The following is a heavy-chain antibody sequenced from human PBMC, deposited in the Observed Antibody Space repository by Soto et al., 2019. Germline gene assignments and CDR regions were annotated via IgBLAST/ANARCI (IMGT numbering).Heavy chain of an antibody. CDR1: GYTFSTYD. CDR3: SRGENELRH. D-gene: IGHD1-1*01. J-gene: IGHJ4*01. CDR2: MSPHSGNT. V-gene: IGHV1-8*01. Sequence: QVQLVQSGAEVKKPGASMKVSCKASGYTFSTYDINWVRQAPGQGPEWMGSMSPHSGNTGYAQKGQGRDTMTRDTAIGTAYMELTGMTHDDTAIGCCSRGENELRHRGNGTPVTVSS.